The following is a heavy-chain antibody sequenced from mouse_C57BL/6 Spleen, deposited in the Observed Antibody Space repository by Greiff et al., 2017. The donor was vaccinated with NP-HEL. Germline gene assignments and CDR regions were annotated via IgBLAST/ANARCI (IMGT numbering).Heavy chain of an antibody. CDR2: INYDGSST. D-gene: IGHD1-1*01. J-gene: IGHJ2*01. CDR1: GFTFSDYY. Sequence: EVQLVESEGGLVQPGSSMKLSCTASGFTFSDYYMAWVRQVPEKGLEWVANINYDGSSTYYLDSLKSRFIISRDNAKNILYLQMSSLKSEDTATYYCARVCHYYGSPLDYWGQGTTLTVSS. CDR3: ARVCHYYGSPLDY. V-gene: IGHV5-16*01.